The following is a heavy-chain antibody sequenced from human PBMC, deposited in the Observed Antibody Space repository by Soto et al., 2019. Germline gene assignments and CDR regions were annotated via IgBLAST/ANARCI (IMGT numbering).Heavy chain of an antibody. CDR1: GGSISSGGYH. V-gene: IGHV4-31*03. D-gene: IGHD1-26*01. CDR3: ARVGVGATTYGYFDY. Sequence: PSETLSLTCTVSGGSISSGGYHWTWIRHHPGKGLEWIGYIHYSGSTYYNPSLTSRITVSLDTSKNQFSLKLTSVTAADTAVYYCARVGVGATTYGYFDYWGQGTLVTVSS. CDR2: IHYSGST. J-gene: IGHJ4*02.